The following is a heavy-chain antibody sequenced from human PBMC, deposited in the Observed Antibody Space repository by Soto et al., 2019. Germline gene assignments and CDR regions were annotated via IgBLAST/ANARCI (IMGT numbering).Heavy chain of an antibody. D-gene: IGHD2-2*01. V-gene: IGHV1-69*01. CDR2: IIPIFGTA. J-gene: IGHJ4*02. Sequence: QVQLVQSGAEVKKPGSSGKVSCKASGGTFSSYAISWVRQAPGQGLEWMGGIIPIFGTAIYAQKFQGRVTITAAESTSTAYMEMSSLRSEYTAVKYCARESRDGYCDYWGQGTLVTVSS. CDR1: GGTFSSYA. CDR3: ARESRDGYCDY.